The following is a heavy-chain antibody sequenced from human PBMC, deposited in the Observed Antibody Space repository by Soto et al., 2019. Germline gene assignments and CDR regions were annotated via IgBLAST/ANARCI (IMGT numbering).Heavy chain of an antibody. Sequence: GGALRLSCAASGFTFSSYGIHWVRQAPGKGLEWVEVIWYDGSNKYYADSVKGRFTISRDNSKNTLYLQMSSLRAEDTAIYYCARDFVSYYYDSSGYSQGYYYGMDVWGQGTTVTVSS. D-gene: IGHD3-22*01. J-gene: IGHJ6*02. CDR2: IWYDGSNK. CDR3: ARDFVSYYYDSSGYSQGYYYGMDV. V-gene: IGHV3-33*01. CDR1: GFTFSSYG.